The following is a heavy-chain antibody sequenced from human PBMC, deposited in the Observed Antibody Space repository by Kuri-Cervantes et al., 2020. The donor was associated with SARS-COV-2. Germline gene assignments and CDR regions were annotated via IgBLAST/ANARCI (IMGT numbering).Heavy chain of an antibody. V-gene: IGHV3-7*01. CDR2: IKYDESEK. CDR1: GFTFADYW. Sequence: GGSLRLSCSVSGFTFADYWMAWVRQAPGGGLETVANIKYDESEKHHLDSVKGRFIISRDNAETSVYLQMTSLRAEDTALYYCAIDKGRGAFDHWGQGTLVTVSS. CDR3: AIDKGRGAFDH. J-gene: IGHJ4*02. D-gene: IGHD6-25*01.